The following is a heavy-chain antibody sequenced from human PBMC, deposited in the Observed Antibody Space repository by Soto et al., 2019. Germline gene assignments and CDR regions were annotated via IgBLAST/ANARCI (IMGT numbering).Heavy chain of an antibody. Sequence: QVQLVQSGDELKKPGASVKVSCKAQGYIFTKYGIGWVRQAPGHGLEWMGLINVYNGDRKVAQKFQDRVSMTTDTATDTAYMELKSLRSGDTAVYYCARLQLGGDRMLNWFDPWGQGTLVTVSS. CDR2: INVYNGDR. CDR3: ARLQLGGDRMLNWFDP. CDR1: GYIFTKYG. J-gene: IGHJ5*02. D-gene: IGHD2-21*02. V-gene: IGHV1-18*01.